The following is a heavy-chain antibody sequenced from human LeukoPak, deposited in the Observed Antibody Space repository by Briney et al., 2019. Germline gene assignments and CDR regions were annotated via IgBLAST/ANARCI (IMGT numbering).Heavy chain of an antibody. CDR2: IYYSGST. CDR1: GGSFSGYY. CDR3: ARRCYSSSWYYFDY. D-gene: IGHD6-13*01. J-gene: IGHJ4*02. Sequence: PSETLSLTCAVYGGSFSGYYWSWIRQPPGKGLEWIGSIYYSGSTYYNPSLKSRVTISVDTSKNQFSLKLSSVTAADTAVYYCARRCYSSSWYYFDYWGQGTLVTVSS. V-gene: IGHV4-34*01.